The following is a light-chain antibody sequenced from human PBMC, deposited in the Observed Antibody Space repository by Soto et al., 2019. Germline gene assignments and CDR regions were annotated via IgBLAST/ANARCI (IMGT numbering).Light chain of an antibody. CDR3: QQYNNWLTWT. J-gene: IGKJ1*01. CDR1: QSVSSN. Sequence: EVVLTQSPCTVSLSTGERATLSCRASQSVSSNLAWYQQKPGQAPRLLIYGASTRATGIPARFSGSGSGTEFTLTISSLQSEDFAVYYCQQYNNWLTWTFGQGTKVDIK. V-gene: IGKV3-15*01. CDR2: GAS.